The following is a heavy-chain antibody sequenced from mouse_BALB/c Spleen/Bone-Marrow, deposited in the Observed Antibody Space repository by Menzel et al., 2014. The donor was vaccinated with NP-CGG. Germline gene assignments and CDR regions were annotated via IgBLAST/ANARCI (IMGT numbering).Heavy chain of an antibody. Sequence: EVKVEESGGGLVQPGGSLKLSCAASGFDFSRYWMSWVRQAPGKGLEWIGEINPDSSTINYTPSLKDKFIISRDSAKNTLYLQMSKVRSEDTALYYCARLYYYGNFAYWGQGTTLTVSS. D-gene: IGHD1-1*01. CDR1: GFDFSRYW. CDR2: INPDSSTI. CDR3: ARLYYYGNFAY. J-gene: IGHJ2*01. V-gene: IGHV4-1*02.